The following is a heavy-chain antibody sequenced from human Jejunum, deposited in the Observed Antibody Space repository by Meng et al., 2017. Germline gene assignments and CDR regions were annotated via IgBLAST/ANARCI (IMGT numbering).Heavy chain of an antibody. Sequence: QVQLVQSGAGEKKPGSSGKVACKTSGGTFTSYAITWVRQAPGQGLEWMGGIIPISGTTKYAQKLQGRVTITADTSTSTAYMELSSLTSEDTAVYYCARGAVDFDYWGQGTLVTVSS. J-gene: IGHJ4*02. CDR2: IIPISGTT. V-gene: IGHV1-69*06. CDR3: ARGAVDFDY. CDR1: GGTFTSYA.